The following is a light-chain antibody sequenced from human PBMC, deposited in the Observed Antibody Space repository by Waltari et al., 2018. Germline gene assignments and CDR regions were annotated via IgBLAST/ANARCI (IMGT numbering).Light chain of an antibody. V-gene: IGLV1-40*01. CDR2: GNN. CDR1: SSNIGAGYD. Sequence: QRVTISCSGSSSNIGAGYDVHWYQHLPGTAPKLLIYGNNNRPSGVPDRFSGSKSGTSASLAITGLQAEDEADYYCQSYDSSLSATVFGSGTTVTVL. CDR3: QSYDSSLSATV. J-gene: IGLJ6*01.